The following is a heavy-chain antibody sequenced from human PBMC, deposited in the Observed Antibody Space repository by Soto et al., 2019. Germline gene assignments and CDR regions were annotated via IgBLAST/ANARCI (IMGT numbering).Heavy chain of an antibody. Sequence: ASVKVSCKASGYTFTSYYMHWVRQAPGQGLEWMGIINPSGGSTSYAQKFQGRVTMTRDTSTSTVYMELSSLRSEDTAVYYCARAAVRAYYYYYGMDVWGQGXTVTVPS. J-gene: IGHJ6*02. CDR1: GYTFTSYY. V-gene: IGHV1-46*01. CDR3: ARAAVRAYYYYYGMDV. D-gene: IGHD3-10*01. CDR2: INPSGGST.